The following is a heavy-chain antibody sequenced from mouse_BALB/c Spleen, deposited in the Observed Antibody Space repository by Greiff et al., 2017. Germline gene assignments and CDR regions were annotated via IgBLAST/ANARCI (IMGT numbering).Heavy chain of an antibody. V-gene: IGHV2-9*02. D-gene: IGHD1-1*01. J-gene: IGHJ3*01. CDR3: ARAPLSTTVVGEFAY. CDR2: IWAGGST. Sequence: QVQLKQSGPGLVAPSQSLSITCTVSGFSLTSYGVHWVRQPPGKGLEWLGVIWAGGSTNYNSALMSRLSISKDNSKSQVFLKMNSLQTDDTAMYYCARAPLSTTVVGEFAYWGQGTLVTVSA. CDR1: GFSLTSYG.